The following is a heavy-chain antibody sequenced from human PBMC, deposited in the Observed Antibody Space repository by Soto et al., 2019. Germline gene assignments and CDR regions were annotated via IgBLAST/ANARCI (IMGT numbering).Heavy chain of an antibody. D-gene: IGHD6-19*01. CDR3: ARARPVYYYDYGMDV. CDR1: GGSISSYY. J-gene: IGHJ6*02. V-gene: IGHV4-4*07. Sequence: PSETLSLTCTVSGGSISSYYWSWIRQPPGKGLEWIARIYTSGSTNYNPSLKSRVTMSVDTSKNQCSLKLSSVTAADTAVYYWARARPVYYYDYGMDVWGQGTTVTVSS. CDR2: IYTSGST.